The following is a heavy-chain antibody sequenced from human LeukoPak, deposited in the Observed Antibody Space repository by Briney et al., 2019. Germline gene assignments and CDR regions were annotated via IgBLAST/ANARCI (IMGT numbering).Heavy chain of an antibody. V-gene: IGHV3-23*01. CDR1: GLTFNNYA. Sequence: GGSLRLSCAVSGLTFNNYAMSWVRQAPGKGLEWVSAISKSGDHTYYAASAKGRFTIYRDNSKNTQYLQMNSLRAEDTAVYYCARDDYVWGSYNDYWGQGTLVTVSS. CDR3: ARDDYVWGSYNDY. D-gene: IGHD3-16*01. J-gene: IGHJ4*02. CDR2: ISKSGDHT.